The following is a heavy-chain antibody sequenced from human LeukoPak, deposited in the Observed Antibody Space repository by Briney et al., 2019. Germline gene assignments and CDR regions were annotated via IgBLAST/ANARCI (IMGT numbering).Heavy chain of an antibody. V-gene: IGHV3-9*01. D-gene: IGHD6-6*01. J-gene: IGHJ4*02. CDR3: AKDFEYSSSTGPFDY. CDR1: GFTFDDYA. Sequence: GGSLRLSCAASGFTFDDYAMHWLRQAPGKGLEWVSGISWNSGSIAYADSVKGRFTISRDNAKTSLYLQMTSLRAEDTALYYCAKDFEYSSSTGPFDYWGQGTLVTVSS. CDR2: ISWNSGSI.